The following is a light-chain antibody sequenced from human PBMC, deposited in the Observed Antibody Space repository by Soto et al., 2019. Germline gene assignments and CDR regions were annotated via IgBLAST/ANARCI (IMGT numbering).Light chain of an antibody. V-gene: IGKV1-39*01. CDR3: QQNYSPPPIT. CDR2: AAS. CDR1: QSITSY. J-gene: IGKJ5*01. Sequence: DIQMTQSPSSLSASVEDRVTITCRASQSITSYLNWYQQKPGKAPKLLIYAASSLQSGVPSRFSGSGSGTDFTLTISSLQPEDFATYYCQQNYSPPPITFGQGTRLEIK.